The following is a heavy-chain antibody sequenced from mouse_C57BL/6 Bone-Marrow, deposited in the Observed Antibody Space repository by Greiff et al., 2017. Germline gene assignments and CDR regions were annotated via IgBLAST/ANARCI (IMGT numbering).Heavy chain of an antibody. CDR2: IYPRDGST. CDR1: GYTFTSYD. D-gene: IGHD4-1*01. Sequence: QVQLKESGPELVKPGASVKLSCKASGYTFTSYDINWVKQRPGQGLEWIGWIYPRDGSTKYNEKFKGKATLTVDTSSSTAYMELSSLTSEDSAVYFCARDWDVGRFAYWGQGTLVTVSA. CDR3: ARDWDVGRFAY. J-gene: IGHJ3*01. V-gene: IGHV1-85*01.